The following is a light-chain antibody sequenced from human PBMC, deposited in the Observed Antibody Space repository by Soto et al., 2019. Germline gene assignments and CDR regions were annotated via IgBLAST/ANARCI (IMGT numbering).Light chain of an antibody. CDR1: QGISNY. CDR3: QEYNSALGT. J-gene: IGKJ3*01. CDR2: AAS. V-gene: IGKV1-27*01. Sequence: DIQMTQSPSSLSASVGDRVTITCRASQGISNYLAWYQQKPGKVPKLLLSAASTLQSGVPSRFSGRGSGTDFTPSISSLQPEDVATYYCQEYNSALGTFGPVTKVDIK.